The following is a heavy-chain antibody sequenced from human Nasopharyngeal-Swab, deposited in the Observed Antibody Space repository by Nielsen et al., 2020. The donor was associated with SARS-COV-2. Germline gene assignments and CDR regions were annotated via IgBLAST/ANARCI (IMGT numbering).Heavy chain of an antibody. CDR2: TFYTGDT. V-gene: IGHV4-59*08. CDR1: GGSISSYY. J-gene: IGHJ4*02. Sequence: SETLSLTCTVSGGSISSYYWNWIRKLAGKGLESIGYTFYTGDTNYNPSLQSRVTISVDTSKNQFYLKLRSVTAADTAVYYCARLGGLASRPLDYWGQGTLVIVSS. D-gene: IGHD3-16*01. CDR3: ARLGGLASRPLDY.